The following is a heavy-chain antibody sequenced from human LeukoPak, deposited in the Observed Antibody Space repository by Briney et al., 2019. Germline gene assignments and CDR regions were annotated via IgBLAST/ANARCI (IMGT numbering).Heavy chain of an antibody. CDR1: GGSFSGYY. CDR2: INHSGST. V-gene: IGHV4-34*01. Sequence: SETLSLTCAVYGGSFSGYYWSWVRQPPGKGLEWIGEINHSGSTNYNPSLKSRVTISGDTSKNQFSLKLSSVTAADTAVYYCARVAAAGGWFDPWGQGTLVTVSS. J-gene: IGHJ5*02. D-gene: IGHD6-13*01. CDR3: ARVAAAGGWFDP.